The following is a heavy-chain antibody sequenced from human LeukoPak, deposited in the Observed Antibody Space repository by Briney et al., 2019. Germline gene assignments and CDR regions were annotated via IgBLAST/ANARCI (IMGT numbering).Heavy chain of an antibody. J-gene: IGHJ2*01. CDR3: ARVRAYANFVGSFDL. Sequence: SETLSLTCTVSGGSISSHYWSWIRHPAGKRLEWLGRIWTTGSTAYNPSYKSRLTMSMDKSNNQFSLKRTSITAADTAVYYCARVRAYANFVGSFDLWGRGALVTVSS. CDR2: IWTTGST. D-gene: IGHD1-26*01. V-gene: IGHV4-4*07. CDR1: GGSISSHY.